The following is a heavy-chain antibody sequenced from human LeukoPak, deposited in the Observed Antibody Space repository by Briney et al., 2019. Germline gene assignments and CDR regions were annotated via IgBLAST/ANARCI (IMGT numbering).Heavy chain of an antibody. J-gene: IGHJ6*03. V-gene: IGHV3-48*01. CDR3: AREEIPFLGHYDFWSGYYSNMDV. D-gene: IGHD3-3*01. CDR2: ISSSSSTI. Sequence: PGGSLRLSCAASGFTFSSYSMNWVRQAPGKGLEWVSYISSSSSTIYYADSVKGRFTISRDNAKNSLYLQMNSLRAEDTAVYYCAREEIPFLGHYDFWSGYYSNMDVWGKGTTVTVSS. CDR1: GFTFSSYS.